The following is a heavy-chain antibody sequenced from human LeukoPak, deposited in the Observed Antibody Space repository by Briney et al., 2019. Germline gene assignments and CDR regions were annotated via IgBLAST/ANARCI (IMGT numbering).Heavy chain of an antibody. CDR2: ISGDGANT. CDR1: GFTSSSYA. V-gene: IGHV3-23*01. J-gene: IGHJ4*02. D-gene: IGHD7-27*01. Sequence: GGSLRLSCAASGFTSSSYAMSWVRQAPGKGLEWVASISGDGANTNYAESVKGRFTISRDNPKNTLYLQMNSLTGEDTAIYYCAKDPFHWGTIYFDYWGQGALVTVSS. CDR3: AKDPFHWGTIYFDY.